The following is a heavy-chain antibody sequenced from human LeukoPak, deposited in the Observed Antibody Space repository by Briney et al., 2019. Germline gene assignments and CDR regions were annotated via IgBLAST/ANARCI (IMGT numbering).Heavy chain of an antibody. V-gene: IGHV4-59*11. CDR3: ARDYYYYGSGTTREAFDI. D-gene: IGHD3-10*01. J-gene: IGHJ3*02. CDR1: GGSITSHF. CDR2: IYYSGST. Sequence: SETLSLTCTVSGGSITSHFWSWIRQPPGKGLEWIGYIYYSGSTNYNPSLKSRVTISVDTSKNQFSLKLSSVTAADTAVYYCARDYYYYGSGTTREAFDIWGQGTMVTVSS.